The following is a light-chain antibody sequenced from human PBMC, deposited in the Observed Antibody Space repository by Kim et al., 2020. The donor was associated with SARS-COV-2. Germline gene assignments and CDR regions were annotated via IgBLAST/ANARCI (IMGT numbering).Light chain of an antibody. V-gene: IGLV1-40*01. CDR1: SSNIGAHYD. CDR3: QSYDSSLNIWM. J-gene: IGLJ3*02. CDR2: GST. Sequence: QSVLTRPPSVSGAPGQRVAISCTGSSSNIGAHYDVHWYQHLPGTAPRLLIYGSTNRPSGVPDRFSASKSGTSASLAITGLQAEDEADYYCQSYDSSLNIWMFGGGTQLTVL.